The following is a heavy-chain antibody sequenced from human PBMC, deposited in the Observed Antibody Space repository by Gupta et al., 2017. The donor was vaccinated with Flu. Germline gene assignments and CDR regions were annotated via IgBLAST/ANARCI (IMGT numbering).Heavy chain of an antibody. V-gene: IGHV3-48*03. CDR1: GFPFSSYE. CDR3: ARDSGPPSYYNYYYYGMDV. Sequence: EVQLVESGGGLVQPGGSLSLSCAASGFPFSSYEMNWVRQAPGKGLEWVSYISSSGSTIYYADSVKGRFTISRDNAKNSLYLQMNSLRAEDTAVYYCARDSGPPSYYNYYYYGMDVWGQGTTVTVSS. J-gene: IGHJ6*02. CDR2: ISSSGSTI. D-gene: IGHD1-26*01.